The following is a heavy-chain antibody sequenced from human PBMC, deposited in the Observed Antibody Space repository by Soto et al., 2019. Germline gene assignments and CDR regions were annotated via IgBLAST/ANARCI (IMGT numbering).Heavy chain of an antibody. CDR2: IYSGGST. J-gene: IGHJ5*01. D-gene: IGHD1-1*01. Sequence: EVQLVESGGGLVQPGGSLRLSCAASGFTVSSNYMSWVRQAPGKGLEWVSVIYSGGSTYYADSVKGRFTISRHSSTNTVFLQMNIISPGATAVAYCAWAPNLNTTGGYWFDSWGQGTLVTVSS. CDR3: AWAPNLNTTGGYWFDS. CDR1: GFTVSSNY. V-gene: IGHV3-53*04.